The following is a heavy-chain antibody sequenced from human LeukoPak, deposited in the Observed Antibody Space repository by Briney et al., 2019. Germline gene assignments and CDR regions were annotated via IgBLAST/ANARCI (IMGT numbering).Heavy chain of an antibody. CDR1: GFTFTSSA. V-gene: IGHV1-58*01. CDR2: MVVGSGKT. CDR3: AAAQNYYGWGREFCQQ. D-gene: IGHD3-10*01. Sequence: GSSVKVSCKASGFTFTSSAVQWVRQARGQRLEWIGWMVVGSGKTNYEQTFQARVTITGDMSISTVYMELSSLRSEDPAVYFCAAAQNYYGWGREFCQQGGEGTWLTVP. J-gene: IGHJ1*01.